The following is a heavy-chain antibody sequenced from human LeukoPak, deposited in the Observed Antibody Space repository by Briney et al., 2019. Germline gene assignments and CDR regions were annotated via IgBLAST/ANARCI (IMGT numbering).Heavy chain of an antibody. V-gene: IGHV4-59*01. Sequence: SETLSPTCTVSGGSISSYYWSWIRQPPGKGLEWIGYIYYSGSTNYNPSLKSRVTISVDTSKNQFSLKLSSVTAADTAVYYCAREYHCGGDCYSGAFDIWGQGTMVTVSS. CDR1: GGSISSYY. J-gene: IGHJ3*02. D-gene: IGHD2-21*02. CDR3: AREYHCGGDCYSGAFDI. CDR2: IYYSGST.